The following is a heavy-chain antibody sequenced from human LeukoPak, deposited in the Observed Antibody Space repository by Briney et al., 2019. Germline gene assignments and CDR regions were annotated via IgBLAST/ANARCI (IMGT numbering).Heavy chain of an antibody. CDR3: ARSNIVVVPADTANWFDP. Sequence: SETLSLTCTVSGGSISSYYWSWIRQPPGKGLEWLGYIYYSGSTNYNPSLKSRVTISVDTSKNQFSLKLSSVTAADTAVYYCARSNIVVVPADTANWFDPWGQGTLVTVSS. CDR1: GGSISSYY. J-gene: IGHJ5*02. CDR2: IYYSGST. V-gene: IGHV4-59*01. D-gene: IGHD2-2*01.